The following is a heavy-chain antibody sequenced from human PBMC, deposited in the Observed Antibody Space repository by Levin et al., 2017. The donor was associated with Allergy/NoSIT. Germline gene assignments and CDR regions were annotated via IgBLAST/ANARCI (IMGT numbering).Heavy chain of an antibody. CDR1: GFTFSSYA. V-gene: IGHV3-30*04. CDR2: ISYDGSNK. D-gene: IGHD2-21*02. J-gene: IGHJ3*02. Sequence: PGGSLRLSCAASGFTFSSYAMHWVRQAPGKGLEWVAVISYDGSNKYYADSVKGRFTISRDNSKNTLYLQMNSLRAEDTAVYYCAREGRCGGDCYPGAFDIWGQGTMVTVSS. CDR3: AREGRCGGDCYPGAFDI.